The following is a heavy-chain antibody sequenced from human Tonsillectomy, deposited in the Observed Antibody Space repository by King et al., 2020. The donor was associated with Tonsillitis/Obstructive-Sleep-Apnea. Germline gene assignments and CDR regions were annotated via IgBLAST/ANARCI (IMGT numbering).Heavy chain of an antibody. CDR2: IYYSGST. D-gene: IGHD2-2*01. CDR1: GGSISSYY. Sequence: VQLQESGPGLVKPSETLSLTCTVSGGSISSYYWSWIRPPPGKGLEWIGYIYYSGSTNYNPSLKSRVTISVDTSKNQFSLKLSSVTAADTAVYYCARGGSTSFFYLPFDYWGQGTLVTVSS. J-gene: IGHJ4*02. V-gene: IGHV4-59*01. CDR3: ARGGSTSFFYLPFDY.